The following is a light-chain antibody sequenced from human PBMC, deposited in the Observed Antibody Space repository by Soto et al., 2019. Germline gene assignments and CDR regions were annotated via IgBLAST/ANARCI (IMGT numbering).Light chain of an antibody. CDR2: SNN. Sequence: QAVVTQPPSASGTPGQRVTISCSGSSSNIGSNTVNWYQQLPGTAPKLLIYSNNQRPSGVPDRFSGSKSGTSASLAISGLQXEGEADYYCAAWDDSLNGPVFGGGTKLTVL. CDR1: SSNIGSNT. V-gene: IGLV1-44*01. J-gene: IGLJ2*01. CDR3: AAWDDSLNGPV.